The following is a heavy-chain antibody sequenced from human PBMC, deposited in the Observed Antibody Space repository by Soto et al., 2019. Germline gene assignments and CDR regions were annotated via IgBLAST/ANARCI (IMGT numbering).Heavy chain of an antibody. D-gene: IGHD6-25*01. V-gene: IGHV3-64D*06. Sequence: EVQLVESGGDLVQPGGSLRLSCSASGFTFITYAMHWVRQAPGKGLEYVSAISSNGGSTDYADSVKGRFTISRDNSKNTLYLQMSSLRPEDTAVYYCVKGYSSGWYYWGQGTLVTVPS. CDR2: ISSNGGST. CDR1: GFTFITYA. J-gene: IGHJ4*02. CDR3: VKGYSSGWYY.